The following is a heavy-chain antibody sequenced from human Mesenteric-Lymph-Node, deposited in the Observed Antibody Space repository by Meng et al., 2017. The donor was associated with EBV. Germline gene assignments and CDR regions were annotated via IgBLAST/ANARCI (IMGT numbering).Heavy chain of an antibody. CDR1: GHSFINYY. V-gene: IGHV1-46*01. D-gene: IGHD2-8*02. Sequence: QVQLVQSGADVKKPGASVKISCKASGHSFINYYIHWVRQAPGQGLEWMGLINPVGGGTYAQKFQGRVTMTRDTSSSTVYMELSSLKSEDTALYYCAREGKTGGPISGPADYWGQGTLVTVSS. CDR3: AREGKTGGPISGPADY. CDR2: INPVGGG. J-gene: IGHJ4*02.